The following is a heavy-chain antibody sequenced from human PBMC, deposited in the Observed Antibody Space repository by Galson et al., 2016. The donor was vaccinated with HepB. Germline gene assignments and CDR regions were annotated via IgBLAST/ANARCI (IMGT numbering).Heavy chain of an antibody. CDR2: IWYDGSTK. CDR3: ARNLGQIVPGLFFYFYYGLDV. CDR1: GFTFSNFG. D-gene: IGHD2/OR15-2a*01. V-gene: IGHV3-33*01. Sequence: SLRLSCAASGFTFSNFGMHWVRQAPRKGPEWLAIIWYDGSTKFYADSVKGRFNISRDNSNNTLYLQMNNLRAEDTAVYFCARNLGQIVPGLFFYFYYGLDVWGQGTTVTVSS. J-gene: IGHJ6*02.